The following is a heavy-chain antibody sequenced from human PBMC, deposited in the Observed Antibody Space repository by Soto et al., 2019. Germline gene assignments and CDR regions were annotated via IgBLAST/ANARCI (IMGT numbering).Heavy chain of an antibody. V-gene: IGHV4-59*11. CDR1: GDSIRSHY. CDR3: AIVTAVAGY. Sequence: PSXTLALACTVSGDSIRSHYCIWIQQPPGKGLEWIGYIYYSGSTNYNPSLKSRVTISVDTSKNQFSLKLTSVTAADTAIYYCAIVTAVAGYWGQGTLVTVSS. D-gene: IGHD2-15*01. CDR2: IYYSGST. J-gene: IGHJ4*02.